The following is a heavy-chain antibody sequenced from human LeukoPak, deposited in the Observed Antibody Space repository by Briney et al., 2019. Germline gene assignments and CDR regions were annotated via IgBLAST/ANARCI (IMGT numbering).Heavy chain of an antibody. CDR1: GFSFSSYG. J-gene: IGHJ4*02. V-gene: IGHV3-30*02. CDR3: AKAPVTSCRGAYCYPFDS. CDR2: IRYDGSNK. D-gene: IGHD2-21*01. Sequence: PGGSLRLSCAASGFSFSSYGMHWVRQAPGKGLEWVAFIRYDGSNKYYADSVKGRFTISRDNSKNTLYLQMNSLRAEDAAVYFCAKAPVTSCRGAYCYPFDSWGQGTLVTVSS.